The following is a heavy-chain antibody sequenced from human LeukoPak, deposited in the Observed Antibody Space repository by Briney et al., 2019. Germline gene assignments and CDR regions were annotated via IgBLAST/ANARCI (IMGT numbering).Heavy chain of an antibody. CDR2: ISAYNGNT. D-gene: IGHD3-9*01. CDR3: ARGGRLRYFDWLLSPDAFDI. V-gene: IGHV1-18*01. CDR1: GYTFTSYG. J-gene: IGHJ3*02. Sequence: DSVKVSCKASGYTFTSYGISWVRQAPGQGLEWMGWISAYNGNTNYAQKLQGRVTMTTDTSTSTAYVELRSLRSDDTAVYYCARGGRLRYFDWLLSPDAFDIWDQGTMVTVSS.